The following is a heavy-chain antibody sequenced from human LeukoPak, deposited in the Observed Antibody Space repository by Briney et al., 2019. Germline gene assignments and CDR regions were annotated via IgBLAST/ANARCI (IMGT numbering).Heavy chain of an antibody. CDR3: ARRSTSAWFGFDAFDI. CDR2: ISSSSTYI. CDR1: GITFSSYS. V-gene: IGHV3-21*01. J-gene: IGHJ3*02. D-gene: IGHD3-10*01. Sequence: GGSLRLSCAASGITFSSYSMNWVRQAPGKGLEWVSSISSSSTYIYYTDSVKGRFTISRDNAKNSLFLQMNSLRAEDTAVYYCARRSTSAWFGFDAFDIWGQGTMVTVSS.